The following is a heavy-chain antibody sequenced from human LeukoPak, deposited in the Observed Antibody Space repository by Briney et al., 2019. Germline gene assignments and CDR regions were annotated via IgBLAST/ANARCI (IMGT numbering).Heavy chain of an antibody. CDR3: ARGYYDFWSGYHTFDY. D-gene: IGHD3-3*01. J-gene: IGHJ4*02. CDR2: INPNSGGT. Sequence: GASVKVSCMASGYTFTGYYMHWVRQAPGQGLEWMGWINPNSGGTNYAQKFQGRVTMTRDTSISTAYMELSRLRSDDTAVYYCARGYYDFWSGYHTFDYWGQGTLVTVSS. CDR1: GYTFTGYY. V-gene: IGHV1-2*02.